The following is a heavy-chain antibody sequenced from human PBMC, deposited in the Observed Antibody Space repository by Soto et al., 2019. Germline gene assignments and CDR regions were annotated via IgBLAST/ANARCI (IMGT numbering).Heavy chain of an antibody. CDR3: ARGDYTDCSNGVCSFFYTNDMEG. CDR1: GYSFTDYH. D-gene: IGHD2-8*01. Sequence: ASVKASCKASGYSFTDYHIHWVRQAPGQGLEWLGRINPKTGGTSTAQKFQGWVTMTTDTSITTASMELTRLTSADPAIYYRARGDYTDCSNGVCSFFYTNDMEGGGQ. V-gene: IGHV1-2*04. CDR2: INPKTGGT. J-gene: IGHJ6*02.